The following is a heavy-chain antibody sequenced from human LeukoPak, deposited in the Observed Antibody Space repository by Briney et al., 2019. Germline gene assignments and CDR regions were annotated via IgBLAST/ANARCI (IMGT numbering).Heavy chain of an antibody. CDR3: ATDMVGYCGGVTCYSEAY. CDR1: GYTFTSYG. J-gene: IGHJ4*02. CDR2: ITAYNDNT. Sequence: ASVKVSCKASGYTFTSYGISWVRQAPGQGLEWMGWITAYNDNTYYAQKLQGRVTMTTDTSTDTAYMQLSSLRLGDTAVYYCATDMVGYCGGVTCYSEAYWGQGTLVTVSS. V-gene: IGHV1-18*01. D-gene: IGHD2-21*01.